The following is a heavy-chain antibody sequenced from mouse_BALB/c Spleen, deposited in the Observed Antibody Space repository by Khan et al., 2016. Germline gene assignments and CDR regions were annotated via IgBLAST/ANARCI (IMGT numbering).Heavy chain of an antibody. CDR1: DDSITSSY. Sequence: VQLQQPGPSFVKPSQTLFLTGSVTDDSITSSYWNWIRKFPGNKLEYMGYISDSGSNYYNPSLKSRISITRDTSKNQYYLKLKSVTIEDTAIYYWARSVRATMDYWGQGTSVTVSS. CDR3: ARSVRATMDY. J-gene: IGHJ4*01. D-gene: IGHD3-1*01. V-gene: IGHV3-8*02. CDR2: ISDSGSN.